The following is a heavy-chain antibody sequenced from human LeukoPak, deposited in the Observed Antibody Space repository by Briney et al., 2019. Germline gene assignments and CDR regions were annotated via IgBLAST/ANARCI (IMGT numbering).Heavy chain of an antibody. Sequence: SETLSLTCTVSGGSISSYYWSWIRQPPGKGLEWIGYIYYSGSTNYNPSLKSRVTISVDTSKNQFSLKLSSVTAADTAVYYCARVVTGTTFAFDIWGQGTMVTVSS. J-gene: IGHJ3*02. CDR2: IYYSGST. CDR3: ARVVTGTTFAFDI. CDR1: GGSISSYY. V-gene: IGHV4-59*01. D-gene: IGHD1-7*01.